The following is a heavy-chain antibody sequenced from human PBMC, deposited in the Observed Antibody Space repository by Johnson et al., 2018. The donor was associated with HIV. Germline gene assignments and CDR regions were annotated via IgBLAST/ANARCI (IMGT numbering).Heavy chain of an antibody. CDR2: IRYDGSNK. CDR3: AKGNYYDSSGYYGSTHAFDI. V-gene: IGHV3-30*02. J-gene: IGHJ3*02. D-gene: IGHD3-22*01. Sequence: QVQLVESGGGVVQPGGSLRLSCAASGFSFSSYGMHWVRQAPGKGLEWVAFIRYDGSNKYYADSVKGRFTISRDNSKNTLYLQMNSLRADDTAVYYCAKGNYYDSSGYYGSTHAFDIWGQGTMVTVSS. CDR1: GFSFSSYG.